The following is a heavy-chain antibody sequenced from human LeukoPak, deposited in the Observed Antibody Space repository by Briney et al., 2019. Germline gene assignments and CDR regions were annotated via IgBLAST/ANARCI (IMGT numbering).Heavy chain of an antibody. V-gene: IGHV4-59*01. CDR2: ISYSGYT. Sequence: SETLSLTCTVSGGSLRSYYWCWIRQAPGKGLEWIGFISYSGYTSYSPSLKSRVAISLDTSKSQFSLRLSSMTAADTAFYYCARGRNDNGGMFFDSWAQGMLVTVSS. D-gene: IGHD4-23*01. CDR3: ARGRNDNGGMFFDS. CDR1: GGSLRSYY. J-gene: IGHJ4*02.